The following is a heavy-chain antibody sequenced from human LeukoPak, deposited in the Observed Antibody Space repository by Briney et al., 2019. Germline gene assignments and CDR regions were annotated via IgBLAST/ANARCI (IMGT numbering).Heavy chain of an antibody. D-gene: IGHD6-13*01. CDR2: ISSSGSTI. V-gene: IGHV3-48*03. CDR3: ARDTCGSSWCPYYYGLDV. J-gene: IGHJ6*02. Sequence: GGSLRLSCAASGFTFSSYEMNWVRQAPGEGLEWVSYISSSGSTIYYADSVKGRFTISRDNAKNSLYLQMNSLRAEDTAVYYCARDTCGSSWCPYYYGLDVWGQGTTVTVSS. CDR1: GFTFSSYE.